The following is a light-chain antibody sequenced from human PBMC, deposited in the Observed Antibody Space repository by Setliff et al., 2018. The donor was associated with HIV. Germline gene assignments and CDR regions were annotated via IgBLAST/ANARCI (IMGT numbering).Light chain of an antibody. J-gene: IGLJ1*01. CDR3: QVWDSSSDHHV. CDR2: DDS. CDR1: NIGSKS. V-gene: IGLV3-21*03. Sequence: ELTQPPSVSVAPGKTAPVGNNIGSKSVHWYQQKPGQAPVLVVYDDSDRPSGIPERFSGSNSGNTATLTISRVEAGDEADYYCQVWDSSSDHHVFGTGTKVTVL.